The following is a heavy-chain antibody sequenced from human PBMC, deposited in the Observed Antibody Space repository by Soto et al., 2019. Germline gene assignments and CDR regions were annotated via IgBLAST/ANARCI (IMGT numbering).Heavy chain of an antibody. CDR1: GFGFSYAW. CDR2: IKSKTDGGTT. V-gene: IGHV3-15*07. J-gene: IGHJ4*02. Sequence: EVQLVESGGDLVKPGGSLRLSCAASGFGFSYAWLNWVRQAPGKGLEWVGRIKSKTDGGTTDYAAPVKGRFTISSDDSKNTLYLQLNRMKTEDTAVYYCITVRFNFVGPDYWGQGTLVTVSS. D-gene: IGHD1-26*01. CDR3: ITVRFNFVGPDY.